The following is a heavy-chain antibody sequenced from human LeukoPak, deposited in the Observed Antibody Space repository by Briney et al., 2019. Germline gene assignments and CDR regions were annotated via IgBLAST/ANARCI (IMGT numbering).Heavy chain of an antibody. CDR2: INEDGSDQ. J-gene: IGHJ4*02. CDR3: AGGYSNYYFDY. D-gene: IGHD6-13*01. Sequence: GGSLRLSCAASGFTFSTYWMTWVRQAPGKGLECVASINEDGSDQKYLDSVKGRFTISRDNAKNSLYLQMNSLRAEDTALYFCAGGYSNYYFDYWGQGTLVTVSS. CDR1: GFTFSTYW. V-gene: IGHV3-7*03.